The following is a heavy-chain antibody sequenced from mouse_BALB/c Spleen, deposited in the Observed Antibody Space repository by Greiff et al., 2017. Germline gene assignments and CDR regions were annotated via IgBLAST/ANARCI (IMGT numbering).Heavy chain of an antibody. CDR2: INPSRGYT. D-gene: IGHD2-3*01. J-gene: IGHJ4*01. Sequence: VQLQQSGAELARPGASVKMSCKASGYTFTSYTMHWVKQRPGQGLEWIGYINPSRGYTNYNQKFKDKATLTADKSSSTAYMQLSSLTSEDSAVYYCAREGVYDGYWAMDYWGQGTSVTVSS. CDR1: GYTFTSYT. V-gene: IGHV1-4*01. CDR3: AREGVYDGYWAMDY.